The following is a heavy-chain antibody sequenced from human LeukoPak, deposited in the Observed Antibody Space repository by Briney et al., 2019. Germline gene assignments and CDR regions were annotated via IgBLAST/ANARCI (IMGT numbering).Heavy chain of an antibody. V-gene: IGHV1-18*01. CDR2: ISAYNGNT. CDR1: GYTFTSNS. D-gene: IGHD3-3*01. J-gene: IGHJ4*02. CDR3: ARVRCTIRFDY. Sequence: GASVKVSCKASGYTFTSNSISWVRQAPGQGREWMGWISAYNGNTNYAQKLQGRVTMTTDTSTSTAYMELRRLRSDDTAVYYCARVRCTIRFDYWGQGTLVTVSS.